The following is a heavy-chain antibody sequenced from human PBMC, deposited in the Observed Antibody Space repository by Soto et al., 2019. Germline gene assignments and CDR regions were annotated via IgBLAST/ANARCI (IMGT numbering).Heavy chain of an antibody. V-gene: IGHV3-49*03. CDR3: TQTPPPLGNWFDP. CDR1: GFTFGDYA. J-gene: IGHJ5*02. Sequence: GGSLRLSCTASGFTFGDYAMSWFRQAPGKGLEWVGFIRSKAYGGTTEYAASVKGRFTVSRDDSKSIAYLQMNSLKTEDTAVYYCTQTPPPLGNWFDPWGQGTLVTVSS. CDR2: IRSKAYGGTT. D-gene: IGHD3-16*01.